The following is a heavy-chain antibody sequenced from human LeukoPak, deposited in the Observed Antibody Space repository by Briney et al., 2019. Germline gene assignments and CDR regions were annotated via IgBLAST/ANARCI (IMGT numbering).Heavy chain of an antibody. Sequence: GGSLRLSCAASGFTFSSYGMHWVRQAPGKGLEWVAFIRYDGSNKYYADSVKGRFTISRDNSKNTLYLQMNSLRAEDTAMYYCAKISFGMGGVYHDSSGYGDYDPYYFDYWGQGTLVTVSS. D-gene: IGHD3-22*01. CDR1: GFTFSSYG. V-gene: IGHV3-30*02. CDR3: AKISFGMGGVYHDSSGYGDYDPYYFDY. J-gene: IGHJ4*02. CDR2: IRYDGSNK.